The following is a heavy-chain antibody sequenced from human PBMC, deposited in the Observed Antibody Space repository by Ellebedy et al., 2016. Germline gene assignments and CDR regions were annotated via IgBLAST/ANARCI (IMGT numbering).Heavy chain of an antibody. CDR3: ARDLRWSSSWYGGMDV. Sequence: SETLSLTCAVSGGSISSSNWWSWVRQPPGKGLEWIGEIYHSGSTNYNPSLKSRVTISVDKSKNQFSLKLTSVTAADTAVYYCARDLRWSSSWYGGMDVWGQGTTVTVSS. V-gene: IGHV4-4*02. D-gene: IGHD6-13*01. CDR2: IYHSGST. CDR1: GGSISSSNW. J-gene: IGHJ6*02.